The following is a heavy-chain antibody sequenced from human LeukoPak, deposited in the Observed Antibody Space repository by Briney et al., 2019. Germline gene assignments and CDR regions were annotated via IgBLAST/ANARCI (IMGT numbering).Heavy chain of an antibody. Sequence: GGSLRLSCAASGFTFSNAWMSWVRQAPGKGLEWVSYISSSSTTIYYADSVKGRFTISRDNAKNSLYLQMNSLRAEDTAVYYCAELGITMIGGVWGKGTTVTISS. CDR1: GFTFSNAW. V-gene: IGHV3-48*04. CDR3: AELGITMIGGV. CDR2: ISSSSTTI. J-gene: IGHJ6*04. D-gene: IGHD3-10*02.